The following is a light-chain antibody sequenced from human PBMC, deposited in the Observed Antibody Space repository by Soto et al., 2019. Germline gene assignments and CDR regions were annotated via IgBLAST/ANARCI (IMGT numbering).Light chain of an antibody. CDR3: QQSHSMPWT. CDR1: QNIGSS. J-gene: IGKJ1*01. Sequence: DIQMTQSPSSLSASVGDRVTISCRASQNIGSSINWYQQRPREAPKPLIFAASTVQSGVPSRISGSGSGTDFSLTISSNHPEDFATYYCQQSHSMPWTFGQGTKVEIK. CDR2: AAS. V-gene: IGKV1-39*01.